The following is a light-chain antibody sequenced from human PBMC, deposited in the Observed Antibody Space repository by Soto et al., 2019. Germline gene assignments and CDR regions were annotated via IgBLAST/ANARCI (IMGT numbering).Light chain of an antibody. Sequence: DIQMTQSPSTLSASVGDRVTITCRASQSISSWLAWYQQKPGKAPKLLIYDATSFESGVPSRFSRSGSGTEFTLTISSLQPDDFATYYCQQYNSPWTFGQGTKVEIK. CDR1: QSISSW. CDR2: DAT. CDR3: QQYNSPWT. V-gene: IGKV1-5*01. J-gene: IGKJ1*01.